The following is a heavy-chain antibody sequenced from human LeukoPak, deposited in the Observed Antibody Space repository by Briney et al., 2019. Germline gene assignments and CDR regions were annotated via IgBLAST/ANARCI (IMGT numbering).Heavy chain of an antibody. V-gene: IGHV4-34*01. Sequence: SETLSLTCAVYGGSFSGYYWSWIRQPPGKGLERIGEINHSGSTNYNPSLKSRVTISVDTSKNQFSLKLSSVTAADTAVYYCARVGATHSVSDYWGQGTLVTVSS. CDR1: GGSFSGYY. D-gene: IGHD1-26*01. CDR3: ARVGATHSVSDY. J-gene: IGHJ4*02. CDR2: INHSGST.